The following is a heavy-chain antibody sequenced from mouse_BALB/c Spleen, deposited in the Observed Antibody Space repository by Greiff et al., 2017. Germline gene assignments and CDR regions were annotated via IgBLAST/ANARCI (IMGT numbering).Heavy chain of an antibody. CDR3: ARRDYDGYFDY. Sequence: EVMLVESGGGLVQPGGSLKLSCAASGFTFSSYTMSWVRQTPEKRLEWVAYISNGGGSTYYPDTVTGRFTISRDNAKNTLYLQMSSLKSEDTAMYYCARRDYDGYFDYWGQGTTRTVAS. CDR2: ISNGGGST. V-gene: IGHV5-12-2*01. CDR1: GFTFSSYT. J-gene: IGHJ2*01. D-gene: IGHD2-4*01.